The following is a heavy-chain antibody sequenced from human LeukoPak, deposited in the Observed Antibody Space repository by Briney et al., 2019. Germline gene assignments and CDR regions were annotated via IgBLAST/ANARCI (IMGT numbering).Heavy chain of an antibody. Sequence: PGGSLRLSCAASGFTFSTYSMNWARQAPGKGLEWVSYISSSSSTIYYADSVKGRFTISRDNAKNSLYLQVNSLRAEDTAVYYCARGSTYYDSSGQVPFDYWGQGTLVTVSS. CDR1: GFTFSTYS. V-gene: IGHV3-48*01. D-gene: IGHD3-22*01. CDR2: ISSSSSTI. J-gene: IGHJ4*02. CDR3: ARGSTYYDSSGQVPFDY.